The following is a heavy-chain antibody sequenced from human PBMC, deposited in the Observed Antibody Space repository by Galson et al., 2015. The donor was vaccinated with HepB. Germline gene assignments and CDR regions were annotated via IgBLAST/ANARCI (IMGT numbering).Heavy chain of an antibody. J-gene: IGHJ5*02. CDR3: ARDYYYGSGSYYPA. CDR1: GFTFSDYY. Sequence: SLRLSCAASGFTFSDYYMSWIRQAPGKGLEWVSYISSSGSTIYYADSVKGRFTISRDNAKNSLYLQMNSLRAEDTAVYYCARDYYYGSGSYYPAWGQGTLVTVSS. D-gene: IGHD3-10*01. V-gene: IGHV3-11*01. CDR2: ISSSGSTI.